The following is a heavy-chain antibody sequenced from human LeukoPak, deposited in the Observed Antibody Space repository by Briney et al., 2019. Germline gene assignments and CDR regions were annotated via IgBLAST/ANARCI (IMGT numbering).Heavy chain of an antibody. CDR2: INPNSGGT. CDR3: ARGVHDFWSGYSAYYYGMDV. V-gene: IGHV1-2*04. Sequence: ASVKVSCKASGYTFTGYYMHWVRQAPGQGLEWMGWINPNSGGTNYAQKFQGWVTMTRDTSISTAYMELSSLRSEDTAVYYCARGVHDFWSGYSAYYYGMDVWGQGTTVTVSS. CDR1: GYTFTGYY. J-gene: IGHJ6*02. D-gene: IGHD3-3*01.